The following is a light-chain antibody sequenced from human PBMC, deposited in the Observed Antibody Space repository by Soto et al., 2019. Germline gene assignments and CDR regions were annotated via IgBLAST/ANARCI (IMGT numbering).Light chain of an antibody. CDR2: DAS. Sequence: EIVLTQSPGTLSLSPGERATLSCRASQSVRSYLAWYQQKPGQPPRLLISDASNRATGIPARFSGSGSGTDVTLTISSLEPEECAGCLCQQRISRPTFGGGTKVEIK. CDR1: QSVRSY. CDR3: QQRISRPT. V-gene: IGKV3-11*01. J-gene: IGKJ4*01.